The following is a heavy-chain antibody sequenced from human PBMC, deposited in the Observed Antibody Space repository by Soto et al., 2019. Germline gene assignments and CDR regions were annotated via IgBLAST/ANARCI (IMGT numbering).Heavy chain of an antibody. V-gene: IGHV4-39*01. J-gene: IGHJ5*02. CDR1: GGSISSNTYY. CDR2: IYYNGFT. D-gene: IGHD3-3*01. CDR3: AGKGDFWSGPGEFDP. Sequence: QLQLQESGPGLVRPSETLSLTCTVSGGSISSNTYYWGWIRQPPGKGLEWIGSIYYNGFTYYNPSLKSRVTMSVDTSKNQFSLRLSSMTASDTALYYCAGKGDFWSGPGEFDPWGQGTLVTVS.